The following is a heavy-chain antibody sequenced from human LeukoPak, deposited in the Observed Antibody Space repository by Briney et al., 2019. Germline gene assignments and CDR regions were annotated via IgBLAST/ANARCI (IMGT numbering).Heavy chain of an antibody. J-gene: IGHJ4*02. Sequence: GGSLRLSCAASGFTFSTNSINWVRQAPGKGLEWVSYISSSSSTIYYADSVKGRFTISRDNAKNSLYLQMNSLRAEDTAVYYCARVTILRHLDYWGQGTLVTVSS. CDR3: ARVTILRHLDY. CDR2: ISSSSSTI. CDR1: GFTFSTNS. V-gene: IGHV3-48*01. D-gene: IGHD5-24*01.